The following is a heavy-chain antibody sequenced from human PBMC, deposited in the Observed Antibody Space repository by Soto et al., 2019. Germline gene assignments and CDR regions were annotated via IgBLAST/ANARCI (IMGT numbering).Heavy chain of an antibody. J-gene: IGHJ4*02. Sequence: GGSLRLSCVASGLTFGSRAMSWVRQAPGEGLQWVATITDNGGDAKYADSVRGRFVISRDNSKKTPYLQMTSLTAEDSAMYFCARGSTESYPGSRIFDFCGRGTLVTVSS. CDR1: GLTFGSRA. CDR3: ARGSTESYPGSRIFDF. CDR2: ITDNGGDA. D-gene: IGHD3-10*01. V-gene: IGHV3-23*01.